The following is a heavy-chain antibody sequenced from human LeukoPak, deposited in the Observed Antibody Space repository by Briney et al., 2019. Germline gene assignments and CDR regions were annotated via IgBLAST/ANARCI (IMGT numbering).Heavy chain of an antibody. CDR1: GYSFTSYW. CDR2: IYPGGSDT. V-gene: IGHV5-51*01. CDR3: ASATPYGGNSNDAFDI. Sequence: GESLKISCKGSGYSFTSYWIGWVRQMPGKGLEWMGIIYPGGSDTRYSPSFQGQVTISADKSISTAYLQWSSLKASDTAMYYCASATPYGGNSNDAFDIWGQGTMVTVSS. D-gene: IGHD4-23*01. J-gene: IGHJ3*02.